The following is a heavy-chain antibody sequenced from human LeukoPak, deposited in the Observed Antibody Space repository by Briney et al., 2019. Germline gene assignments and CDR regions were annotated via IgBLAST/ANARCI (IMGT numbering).Heavy chain of an antibody. J-gene: IGHJ6*03. CDR2: IYHSGST. D-gene: IGHD4-17*01. V-gene: IGHV4-4*02. Sequence: SGTLSLTCAVSGGSISSSNWWSWVRQPPGKGLEWIGEIYHSGSTNYNPSLKSRVTISVDKSKNQFSLKLSSVTAADTAVYYCARVSTVTTHYYYYMDVWGKGTTVTVSS. CDR3: ARVSTVTTHYYYYMDV. CDR1: GGSISSSNW.